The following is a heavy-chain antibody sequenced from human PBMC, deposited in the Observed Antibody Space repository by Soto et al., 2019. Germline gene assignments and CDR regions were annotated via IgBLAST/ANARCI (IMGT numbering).Heavy chain of an antibody. V-gene: IGHV1-69*13. CDR2: IIPIFGTA. CDR3: ARVTAPYYYYYGMDV. D-gene: IGHD2-21*01. CDR1: GGTFSSYA. J-gene: IGHJ6*02. Sequence: SVKVSCKASGGTFSSYAISWVRQAPGQGLEWMGGIIPIFGTANYAQKFQGRVTITADESTSTAYMELSSLRSEDTAVYYCARVTAPYYYYYGMDVWGQGTKVTVSS.